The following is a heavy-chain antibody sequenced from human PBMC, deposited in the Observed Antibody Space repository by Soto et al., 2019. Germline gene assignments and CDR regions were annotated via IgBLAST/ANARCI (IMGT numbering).Heavy chain of an antibody. V-gene: IGHV3-33*01. J-gene: IGHJ6*02. CDR1: GFTFSSYG. CDR2: IWYDGSNK. D-gene: IGHD6-13*01. CDR3: ARDLFSSSWYYPYYYYGMDV. Sequence: GGSLRLSCAASGFTFSSYGMHWVRQAPGKGLEWVAVIWYDGSNKYYADSVKGRFTISRDNSKNTLYLQMNSLRAEDTAVYYCARDLFSSSWYYPYYYYGMDVWGPGTTVTVSS.